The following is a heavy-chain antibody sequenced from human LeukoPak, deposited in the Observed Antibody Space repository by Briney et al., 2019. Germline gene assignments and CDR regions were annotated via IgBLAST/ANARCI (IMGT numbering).Heavy chain of an antibody. CDR1: GGSISSYY. J-gene: IGHJ2*01. D-gene: IGHD4-17*01. CDR2: IYYSGST. Sequence: SETLSLTRTVSGGSISSYYWSWIRQPPGKGLEWIGYIYYSGSTNYNPSLKSRVTISVDTSKNQFSLKLSSVTAADTAVYYCARGGYGRYFDLWGRGTLVTVSS. V-gene: IGHV4-59*01. CDR3: ARGGYGRYFDL.